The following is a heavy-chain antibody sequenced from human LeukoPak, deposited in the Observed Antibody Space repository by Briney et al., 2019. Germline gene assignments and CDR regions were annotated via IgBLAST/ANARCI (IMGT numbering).Heavy chain of an antibody. V-gene: IGHV3-23*01. CDR1: EFTFSNYA. D-gene: IGHD3-3*02. Sequence: GGSLRLSCAASEFTFSNYAMSWVRQAPGKGLEWVSGITGTGDSTYYADSVKGRSTISRDSSKNTLDLQMDSLRAEDTAVYYCAKSSIWFFEYWGQGTLVTVSS. J-gene: IGHJ4*02. CDR3: AKSSIWFFEY. CDR2: ITGTGDST.